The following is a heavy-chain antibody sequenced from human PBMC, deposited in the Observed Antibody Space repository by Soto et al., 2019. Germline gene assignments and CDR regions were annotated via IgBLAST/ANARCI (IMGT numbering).Heavy chain of an antibody. V-gene: IGHV3-30*18. CDR1: GFTFSSYG. Sequence: HPGGSLRLSCAASGFTFSSYGMHWVRQAPGKGLEWVAVISYDGSNKYYADSVKGRFTISRDNSKNTLYLQMNSLRAEDTAVYYCAKDGRQLAYYFDYWGQGTLVTVSS. CDR2: ISYDGSNK. D-gene: IGHD6-13*01. CDR3: AKDGRQLAYYFDY. J-gene: IGHJ4*02.